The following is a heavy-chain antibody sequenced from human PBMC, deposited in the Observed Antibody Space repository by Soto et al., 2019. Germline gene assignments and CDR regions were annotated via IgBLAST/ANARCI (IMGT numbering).Heavy chain of an antibody. CDR1: GFTFSNHY. V-gene: IGHV3-72*01. Sequence: GGSLRLSCAASGFTFSNHYMDWVRQPPGKGLEWVGRIRNKAKSYTTDYAASVKGRFTISRDDSKNFLYLQMNSLKIEDTAVYYCTRGDCSATTCRFDSWGQGTLVTVSS. CDR2: IRNKAKSYTT. D-gene: IGHD2-2*01. CDR3: TRGDCSATTCRFDS. J-gene: IGHJ4*02.